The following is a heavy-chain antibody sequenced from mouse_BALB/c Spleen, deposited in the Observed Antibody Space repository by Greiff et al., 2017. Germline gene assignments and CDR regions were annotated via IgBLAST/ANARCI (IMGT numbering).Heavy chain of an antibody. J-gene: IGHJ2*01. CDR1: GDSITSGY. Sequence: VQLQQSGPSLVKPSQTLSLTCSVTGDSITSGYWNWIRKFPGNKLEYMGYISYSGSTYYNPSLKSRISITRDTSKNQYYLQLNSVTTEDTATYYCARSSSSSPYYFDYWGQGTTLTVSS. V-gene: IGHV3-8*02. D-gene: IGHD1-1*01. CDR2: ISYSGST. CDR3: ARSSSSSPYYFDY.